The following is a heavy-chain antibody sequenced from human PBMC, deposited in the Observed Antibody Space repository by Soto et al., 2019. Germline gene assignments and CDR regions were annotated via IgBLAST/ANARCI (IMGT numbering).Heavy chain of an antibody. D-gene: IGHD5-18*01. CDR3: PSHRYGYTYASTNPPDY. J-gene: IGHJ4*02. V-gene: IGHV3-11*06. CDR1: GFTFSDYY. Sequence: GGSLRLSCAAAGFTFSDYYMSWIRQAPGEGLELVSFISSSSGYTTYADSVMGRFTISRDNAKNSLYLQMNSLRAEDTAVYYCPSHRYGYTYASTNPPDYWRQRTLVTASS. CDR2: ISSSSGYT.